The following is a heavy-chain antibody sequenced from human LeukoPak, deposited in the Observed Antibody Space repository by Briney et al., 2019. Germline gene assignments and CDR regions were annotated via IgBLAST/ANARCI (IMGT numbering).Heavy chain of an antibody. Sequence: AGGTLRLSCAASGFTFSNYDMNWVRQAPGKGLEWVTFIRYDERNKYYADSVKGRFTISRDNSKNTLYLQMISLRAEDTAVYYCTKERRRDDILTGSFSDWGQGILVTVSS. CDR3: TKERRRDDILTGSFSD. D-gene: IGHD3-9*01. CDR1: GFTFSNYD. CDR2: IRYDERNK. J-gene: IGHJ4*02. V-gene: IGHV3-30*02.